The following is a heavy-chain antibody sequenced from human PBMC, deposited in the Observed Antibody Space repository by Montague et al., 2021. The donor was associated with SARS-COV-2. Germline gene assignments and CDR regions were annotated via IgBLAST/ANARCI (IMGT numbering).Heavy chain of an antibody. CDR3: ARHITGSGNAFDI. CDR2: IYYTGST. D-gene: IGHD3-10*01. V-gene: IGHV4-39*01. CDR1: GGPISSTSYF. Sequence: SETLSLTCSVSGGPISSTSYFWGWIRQPPGKGLEWIGSIYYTGSTYYNPSLKSRVTISVDTSKNQFSLKLSSVTAADTAVYYCARHITGSGNAFDIWGQGTMVTVSS. J-gene: IGHJ3*02.